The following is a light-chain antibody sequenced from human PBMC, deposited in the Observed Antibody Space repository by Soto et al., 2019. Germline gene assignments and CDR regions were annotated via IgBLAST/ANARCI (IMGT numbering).Light chain of an antibody. Sequence: QSALTQPRSVSGSPGQSVTISCTGTSSDVGGYNYVSWYQQFPGKAPKFMIYDVNKRPSGVPDRFSGSKSGNTASLTISGLQAEDEADYFCKSYAGSNTYVFGSGTKLTVL. J-gene: IGLJ1*01. CDR3: KSYAGSNTYV. V-gene: IGLV2-11*01. CDR2: DVN. CDR1: SSDVGGYNY.